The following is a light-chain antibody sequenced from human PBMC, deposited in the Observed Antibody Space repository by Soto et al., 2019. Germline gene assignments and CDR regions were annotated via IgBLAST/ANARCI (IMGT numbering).Light chain of an antibody. CDR3: QQGGS. CDR2: DAS. Sequence: EIVLTQSPATLSLSPGEGATHSCRASQSVSTYLAWYQQKPGQAPRLLIYDASNRATGIPARFSGSGSGTDFTLTISSLEPEDFAVYYCQQGGSFGGGTQVEIK. CDR1: QSVSTY. J-gene: IGKJ4*01. V-gene: IGKV3-11*01.